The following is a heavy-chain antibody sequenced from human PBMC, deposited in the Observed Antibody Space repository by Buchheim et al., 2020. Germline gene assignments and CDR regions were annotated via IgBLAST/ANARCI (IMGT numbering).Heavy chain of an antibody. V-gene: IGHV1-69*02. Sequence: QVQLVQSGPEVKPPGSSVRVSCKASGGAFSSFTISWVRQAPGQGLEWMGRIFPILGVTNYAQNFQGRVTITADRSTTTVYMDLSALISDDTAVYYCARGQVTDIEDYWGQGTL. CDR1: GGAFSSFT. CDR3: ARGQVTDIEDY. J-gene: IGHJ4*02. CDR2: IFPILGVT. D-gene: IGHD2-15*01.